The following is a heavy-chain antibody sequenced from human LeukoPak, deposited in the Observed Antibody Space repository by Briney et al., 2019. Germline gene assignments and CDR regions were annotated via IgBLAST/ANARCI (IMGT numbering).Heavy chain of an antibody. D-gene: IGHD3-10*01. J-gene: IGHJ4*02. V-gene: IGHV1-18*01. CDR2: ISANDGNT. CDR3: ARESHVTREDY. CDR1: GYTFTSYG. Sequence: AASVKVSCKASGYTFTSYGISWVRQAPGQGLEWMGWISANDGNTDYPKKLQGRVTMTTDTSTSTAYMELRSLRSDDTAVYYCARESHVTREDYWGQGTLVTVSS.